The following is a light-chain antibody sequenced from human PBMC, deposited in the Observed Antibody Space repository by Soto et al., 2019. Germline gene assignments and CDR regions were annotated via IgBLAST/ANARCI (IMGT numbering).Light chain of an antibody. CDR2: DVS. J-gene: IGLJ2*01. V-gene: IGLV2-14*01. Sequence: QSALTQPASVSGSPGQSITISCTGTSSDVGGYNYVSWYQQHPGKAPKLMIYDVSNRHSGVSNRFSGSKSGNTASLTLSGLQAEYEADYYCSSYTSSSRVFGGGTKLTVL. CDR1: SSDVGGYNY. CDR3: SSYTSSSRV.